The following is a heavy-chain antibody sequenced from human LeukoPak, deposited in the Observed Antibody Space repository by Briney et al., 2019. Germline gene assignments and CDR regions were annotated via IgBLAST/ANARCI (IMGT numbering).Heavy chain of an antibody. CDR1: GYTFTNYW. J-gene: IGHJ4*02. V-gene: IGHV1-8*02. CDR2: MNPNSGNT. D-gene: IGHD6-19*01. CDR3: ARGRGSSGFSINLDY. Sequence: GESLKISCKGSGYTFTNYWIGWVRQATGQGLEWMGWMNPNSGNTGYAQKFQGRVTMTRNTSISTAYMELSSLRSEDTAVYYCARGRGSSGFSINLDYWGQGTLVTVSS.